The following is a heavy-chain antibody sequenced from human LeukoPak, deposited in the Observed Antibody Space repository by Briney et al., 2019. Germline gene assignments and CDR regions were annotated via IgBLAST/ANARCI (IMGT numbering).Heavy chain of an antibody. CDR2: LHYTGST. D-gene: IGHD3-16*01. Sequence: SETLSLTCIVSGVSISSSNYYWGWIRQPPGKGLEWIASLHYTGSTYYHPSLKSRVTISVDTYQNQISLKLTSATAADTAVYYCARQGAVFDIWGQGTMLTVSS. V-gene: IGHV4-39*01. CDR1: GVSISSSNYY. CDR3: ARQGAVFDI. J-gene: IGHJ3*02.